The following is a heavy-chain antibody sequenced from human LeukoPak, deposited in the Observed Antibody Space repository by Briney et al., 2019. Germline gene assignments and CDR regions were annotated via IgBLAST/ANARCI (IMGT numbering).Heavy chain of an antibody. CDR2: INSDGSST. CDR3: ARSPVEVDGFDI. D-gene: IGHD2-15*01. V-gene: IGHV3-74*01. Sequence: GGSLRLSCAASGFTFSSYWMYWVRHAPGKGPVWVSRINSDGSSTSYADSVKGRCSISRDNAKNTLYLQMNSLRAEDTAVYYCARSPVEVDGFDIWGQGTMVTVSS. J-gene: IGHJ3*02. CDR1: GFTFSSYW.